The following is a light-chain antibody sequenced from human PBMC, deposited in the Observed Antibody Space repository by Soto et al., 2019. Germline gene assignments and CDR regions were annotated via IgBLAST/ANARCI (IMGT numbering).Light chain of an antibody. CDR1: QSVNSR. V-gene: IGKV3-15*01. Sequence: EIVMTQSPATLSVSPGERATLSCRASQSVNSRLAWYQQKPGQTPRLLIYDASTRATGIPTRFSGSGSGTDFTLTISSLQSEDFAVYYCQQYNNWPWTCGQGTKGDI. J-gene: IGKJ1*01. CDR2: DAS. CDR3: QQYNNWPWT.